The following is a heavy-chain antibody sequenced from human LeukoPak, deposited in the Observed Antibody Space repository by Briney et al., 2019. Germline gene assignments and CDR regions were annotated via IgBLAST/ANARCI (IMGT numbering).Heavy chain of an antibody. Sequence: ASVKVSCKASGYTFTSYDINWVRQATGQGLEWMGWMNPNSGNTGYAQKFQGRVTMTEDTSTDTAYMELSSLRSEDTAVYYCTRGGWLQHWGQGTLVTVSS. CDR2: MNPNSGNT. CDR3: TRGGWLQH. CDR1: GYTFTSYD. D-gene: IGHD5-24*01. V-gene: IGHV1-8*02. J-gene: IGHJ4*02.